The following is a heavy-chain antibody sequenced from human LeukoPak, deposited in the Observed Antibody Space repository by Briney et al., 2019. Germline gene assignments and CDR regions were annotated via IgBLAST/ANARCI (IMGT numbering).Heavy chain of an antibody. CDR2: IYHSGST. J-gene: IGHJ5*02. D-gene: IGHD6-13*01. CDR3: VRQEAAAVSIYWFDP. Sequence: SETLSLTCAVSGYSISSGYYWGWIRQPPGKGLEWIGSIYHSGSTYYNPSLKSRVTLSVDTSKNQFSLKLSSVTAADTAVYYCVRQEAAAVSIYWFDPWGQGTLVTVSS. V-gene: IGHV4-38-2*01. CDR1: GYSISSGYY.